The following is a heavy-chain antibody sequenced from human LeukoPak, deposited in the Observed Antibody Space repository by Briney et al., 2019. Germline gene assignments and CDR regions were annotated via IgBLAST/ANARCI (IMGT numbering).Heavy chain of an antibody. J-gene: IGHJ4*02. CDR3: AKVLRKQLGAEFDY. D-gene: IGHD6-13*01. Sequence: PEGSLRLSCAASGFTFSSYAMSWVRQAPGKGLEWVSAISGSGGSTYYADSVKGRFTISRDNSKNTLYLQMNSLRAEDTAVYYCAKVLRKQLGAEFDYWGQGTLVTVSS. V-gene: IGHV3-23*01. CDR1: GFTFSSYA. CDR2: ISGSGGST.